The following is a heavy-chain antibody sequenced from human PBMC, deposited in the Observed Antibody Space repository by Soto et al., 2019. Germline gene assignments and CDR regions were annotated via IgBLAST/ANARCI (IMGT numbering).Heavy chain of an antibody. CDR3: ARERLGVVPSDYGMDV. J-gene: IGHJ6*02. CDR2: INSDGSST. D-gene: IGHD3-3*01. Sequence: EVQLVESGGGLVQPGGSLRLSCAASGFTFSSYWMHWVRQAPGRGLVWVSRINSDGSSTSYADSVKGRFTISRDNATNTLYLQMNSLRAEDTAVYYCARERLGVVPSDYGMDVWGQGTTVTVSS. V-gene: IGHV3-74*01. CDR1: GFTFSSYW.